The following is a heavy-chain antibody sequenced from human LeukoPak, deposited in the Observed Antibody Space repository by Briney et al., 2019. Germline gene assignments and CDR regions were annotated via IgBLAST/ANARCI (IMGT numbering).Heavy chain of an antibody. Sequence: GASVKVSCKASGYTFTSYGISWVRQAPGQGLEWMGWISAYNGNTNYAQKLQGRVTMTTDTSTSTAYMELRSLRSDDTAVYYCARDQRGYSYGYGYYYYYMDVWGKGTTVTVSS. CDR1: GYTFTSYG. V-gene: IGHV1-18*01. CDR2: ISAYNGNT. D-gene: IGHD5-18*01. J-gene: IGHJ6*03. CDR3: ARDQRGYSYGYGYYYYYMDV.